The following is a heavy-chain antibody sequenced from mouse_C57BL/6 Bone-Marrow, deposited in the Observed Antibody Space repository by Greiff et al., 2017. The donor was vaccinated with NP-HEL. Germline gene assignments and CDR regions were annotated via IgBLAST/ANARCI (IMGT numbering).Heavy chain of an antibody. CDR1: GYTFTDYN. V-gene: IGHV1-22*01. Sequence: DVQLQESGPELVKPGASVKIPCKASGYTFTDYNMDWVKQSHGKSLEWIGYINPNNGGTSYIQKFKGKATLTVNKSSSTAYMELRSLTSEDSAVYYCARRDGYYLYDFDYWGQGTTLTVSS. D-gene: IGHD2-3*01. CDR2: INPNNGGT. CDR3: ARRDGYYLYDFDY. J-gene: IGHJ2*01.